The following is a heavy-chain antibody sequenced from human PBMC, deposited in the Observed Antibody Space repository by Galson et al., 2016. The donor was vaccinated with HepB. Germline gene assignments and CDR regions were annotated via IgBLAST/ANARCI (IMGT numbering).Heavy chain of an antibody. CDR3: ARGSGELRPWTY. V-gene: IGHV1-18*04. CDR1: GYTFTNFG. Sequence: SVKVSCKASGYTFTNFGISWVRQAPGQGLEWMGWIGHYNDNTNSAQKFQGRVTMTTDTSTSTAYMELRSLRSDDTAVYYCARGSGELRPWTYWGQGTLVTVSS. D-gene: IGHD3-16*01. CDR2: IGHYNDNT. J-gene: IGHJ4*02.